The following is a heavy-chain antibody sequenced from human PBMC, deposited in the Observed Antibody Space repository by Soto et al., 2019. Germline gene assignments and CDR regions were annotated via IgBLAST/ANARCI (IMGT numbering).Heavy chain of an antibody. V-gene: IGHV1-18*01. D-gene: IGHD6-13*01. CDR3: ARVVQQLVLVGWFDP. CDR2: ISAYNGNT. J-gene: IGHJ5*02. CDR1: GYTFTSYG. Sequence: QVQLVQSGAEVKKPGASVKVSCKASGYTFTSYGISWVRQAPGQGLEWMGWISAYNGNTNYAQKLQGRVTMTTDTSTSTAYMELRSLRSDDTTVYYCARVVQQLVLVGWFDPWGQGTLVTVSS.